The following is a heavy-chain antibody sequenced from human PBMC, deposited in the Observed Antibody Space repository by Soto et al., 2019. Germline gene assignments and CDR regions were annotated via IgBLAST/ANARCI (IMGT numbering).Heavy chain of an antibody. D-gene: IGHD1-1*01. CDR1: GYAFTTYG. CDR3: ARGRYGDY. J-gene: IGHJ4*02. CDR2: ISAHNGNT. V-gene: IGHV1-18*01. Sequence: QVHLVQSGAEVKKPGASVKVSCKGSGYAFTTYGITWVRQAPGQGLEWMGWISAHNGNTNYAQKLQGRVTVTRDTPTSTAYRELRSLGSAATAVYYWARGRYGDYWGQGALVTVSS.